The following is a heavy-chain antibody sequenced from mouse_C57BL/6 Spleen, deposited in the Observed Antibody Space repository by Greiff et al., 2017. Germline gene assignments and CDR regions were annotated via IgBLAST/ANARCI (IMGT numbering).Heavy chain of an antibody. CDR1: GYAFSSYW. V-gene: IGHV1-80*01. CDR3: ARWYSNHYYAMDY. CDR2: IYPGDGDT. D-gene: IGHD2-5*01. Sequence: VQLQQSGAELVKPGASVKISCKASGYAFSSYWMNWVKQRPGKGLEWIGQIYPGDGDTNYNGKFKGKATLTADKSSSTAYMQLSSLTSEDSAVYFCARWYSNHYYAMDYWGQGTSVTVSS. J-gene: IGHJ4*01.